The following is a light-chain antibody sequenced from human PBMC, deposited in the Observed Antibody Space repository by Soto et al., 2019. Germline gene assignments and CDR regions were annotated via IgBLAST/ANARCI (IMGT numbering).Light chain of an antibody. J-gene: IGKJ1*01. Sequence: EIVLTQSPDTLSLSPGERATLSCRASQSVRNNYLAWYQQRPGRAPRLLIYGASSRAPGIPDRFSGSGSGTDFILAISRLEPEDFAVYYCQQYGSSPTFGQGTKVEIK. CDR2: GAS. CDR3: QQYGSSPT. V-gene: IGKV3-20*01. CDR1: QSVRNNY.